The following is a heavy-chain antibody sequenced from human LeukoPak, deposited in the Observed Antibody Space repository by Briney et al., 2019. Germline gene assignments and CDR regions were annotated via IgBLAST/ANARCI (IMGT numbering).Heavy chain of an antibody. J-gene: IGHJ5*01. Sequence: GGSLRLSCAVSAFTLSAYWMSWVRQAPGKGPEWLASIKPDGSETNYVDSVKGPFTISRDNAKHSLYLQLSALRAEDPSVYSCARRVVVAGVGDSWGQGTLVTVSS. V-gene: IGHV3-7*01. CDR1: AFTLSAYW. D-gene: IGHD6-19*01. CDR3: ARRVVVAGVGDS. CDR2: IKPDGSET.